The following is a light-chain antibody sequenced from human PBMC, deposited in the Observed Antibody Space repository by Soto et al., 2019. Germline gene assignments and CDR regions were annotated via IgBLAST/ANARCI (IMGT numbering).Light chain of an antibody. V-gene: IGKV3-20*01. CDR2: GAS. J-gene: IGKJ1*01. CDR1: QSVSSSY. Sequence: IGLTQSPGTLSLSPGERATLSCRASQSVSSSYLAWYQQKPGQAPRLLIYGASSRATGIPDRFSGSGSGTDFTLTISRLEPEDFAVYYCQQYCSSPRTFGQGTKVDIK. CDR3: QQYCSSPRT.